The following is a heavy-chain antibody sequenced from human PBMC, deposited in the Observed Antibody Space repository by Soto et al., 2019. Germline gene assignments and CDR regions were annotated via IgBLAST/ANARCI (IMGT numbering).Heavy chain of an antibody. D-gene: IGHD6-19*01. J-gene: IGHJ4*02. CDR1: GYTFTSYA. CDR3: ARDQGAAVAGYYYFDY. Sequence: SSVKVSFKDSGYTFTSYAMHWVRQAPGQRLEWMGWINAGNGNTKYSQKFQGRVTITRDTSASTAYMELSSLRSEDTAVYYCARDQGAAVAGYYYFDYWGQGTLVTVSS. CDR2: INAGNGNT. V-gene: IGHV1-3*01.